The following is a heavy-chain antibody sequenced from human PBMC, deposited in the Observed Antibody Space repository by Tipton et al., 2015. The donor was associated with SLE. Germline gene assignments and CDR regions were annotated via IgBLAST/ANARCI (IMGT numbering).Heavy chain of an antibody. V-gene: IGHV3-7*01. J-gene: IGHJ6*03. D-gene: IGHD2-2*01. CDR2: IKGDGTET. Sequence: SLRLSCAASGLTFSMFWMTWVRQAPGRGLEWVATIKGDGTETFYVDSVKGRFTISRDNAKNSVYLHMHSLRAEDTAVYYCAREIAVVPAANEDYYYMDVWGKGTTVTVSS. CDR1: GLTFSMFW. CDR3: AREIAVVPAANEDYYYMDV.